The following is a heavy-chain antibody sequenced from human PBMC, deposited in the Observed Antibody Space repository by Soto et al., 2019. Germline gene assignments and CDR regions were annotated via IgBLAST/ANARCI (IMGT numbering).Heavy chain of an antibody. Sequence: QAGGSLRLSCAASGFTFSSYEMNWVRQAPGKGLEWVSYISSSGSTIYYADSVKGRFTISRDNAKNSLYLQMNSLRAEDTAVYYCAREHPAGYSYGIWYYYYGMDVWGQGTTVTVSS. CDR1: GFTFSSYE. CDR3: AREHPAGYSYGIWYYYYGMDV. CDR2: ISSSGSTI. V-gene: IGHV3-48*03. J-gene: IGHJ6*02. D-gene: IGHD5-18*01.